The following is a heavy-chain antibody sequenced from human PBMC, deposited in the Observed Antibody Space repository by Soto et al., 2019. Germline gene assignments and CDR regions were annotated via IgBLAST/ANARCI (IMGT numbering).Heavy chain of an antibody. V-gene: IGHV3-30*03. CDR2: ISYDGNNK. CDR1: GFTFSSFG. Sequence: QVQLVESGGGVVQPGRSLRLSCAASGFTFSSFGMHWVRQAPGKGLEWVAVISYDGNNKYYADSVKGRFTISRDNSKNTLXLXXXXLXAXXTXXXXXXXXXGXCXGGSCYPXXYYYGMDVWGQGTTVTVSS. J-gene: IGHJ6*02. D-gene: IGHD2-15*01. CDR3: XXXXGXCXGGSCYPXXYYYGMDV.